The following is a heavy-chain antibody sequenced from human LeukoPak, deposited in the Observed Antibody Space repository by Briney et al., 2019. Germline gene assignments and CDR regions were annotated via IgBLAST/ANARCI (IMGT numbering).Heavy chain of an antibody. CDR3: ARERPSTFDSSYAFDI. J-gene: IGHJ3*02. CDR2: IYTSGST. D-gene: IGHD3-22*01. Sequence: SETLSLTCTVSGGSISSYYWSWIRQPAGKGLEWIGRIYTSGSTNYNPSLKSRVTMSVDTSKNQFSLKLSSVTAADTAVYYCARERPSTFDSSYAFDIWGQGTMVTVSS. CDR1: GGSISSYY. V-gene: IGHV4-4*07.